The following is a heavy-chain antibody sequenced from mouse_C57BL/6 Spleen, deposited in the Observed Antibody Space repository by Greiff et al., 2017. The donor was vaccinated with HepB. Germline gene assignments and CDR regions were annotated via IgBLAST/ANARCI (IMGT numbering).Heavy chain of an antibody. V-gene: IGHV1-50*01. CDR3: ARWGWDFYYFDY. J-gene: IGHJ2*01. CDR2: IDPSDSYT. D-gene: IGHD4-1*01. CDR1: GYTFTSYW. Sequence: VQLQQSGAELVKPGASVKLSCKASGYTFTSYWMQWVKQRPGQGLEWIGEIDPSDSYTNYNQKFKGKATLTVDTSSSTAYMQLSSLTSEDSAVYYCARWGWDFYYFDYWGQGTTLTVSS.